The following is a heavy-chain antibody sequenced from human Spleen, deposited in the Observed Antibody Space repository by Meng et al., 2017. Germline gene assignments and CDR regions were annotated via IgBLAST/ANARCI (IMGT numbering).Heavy chain of an antibody. Sequence: GESLKISCAASGFTFSDYAVHWVRQAPGKGLEWVAVISYDGSNKYYADSVKGRFTISRDNSNSTLYLQMSGLRAEDTAVYYCAKGQVGTAWYRASSYFDSWGQGTLVTVSS. CDR3: AKGQVGTAWYRASSYFDS. CDR2: ISYDGSNK. V-gene: IGHV3-30*07. CDR1: GFTFSDYA. D-gene: IGHD6-19*01. J-gene: IGHJ4*02.